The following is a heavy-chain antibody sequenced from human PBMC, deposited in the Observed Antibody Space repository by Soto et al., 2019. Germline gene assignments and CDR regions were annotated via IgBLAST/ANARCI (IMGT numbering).Heavy chain of an antibody. J-gene: IGHJ3*02. Sequence: PGEARKISCKGSGYTFTTYWIGWVRQMPGTGLEWMGIVSSGDSNTRCSPSFQGQVTISADKAVKTAYLQWSRLKAPDTAMDYWGRGGYGDNCEDAFYIWGQGTMVTVSS. V-gene: IGHV5-51*01. CDR2: VSSGDSNT. D-gene: IGHD1-20*01. CDR1: GYTFTTYW. CDR3: GRGGYGDNCEDAFYI.